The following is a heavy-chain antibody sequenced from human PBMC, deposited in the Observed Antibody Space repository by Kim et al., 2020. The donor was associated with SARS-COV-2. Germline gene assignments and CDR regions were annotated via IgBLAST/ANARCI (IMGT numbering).Heavy chain of an antibody. J-gene: IGHJ4*02. Sequence: VKGRFTISRDDSKNTLYLQMNSLKTEDTAVYYCTTDLPLPYYYDSSGYYSWGQGTLVTVSS. CDR3: TTDLPLPYYYDSSGYYS. V-gene: IGHV3-15*01. D-gene: IGHD3-22*01.